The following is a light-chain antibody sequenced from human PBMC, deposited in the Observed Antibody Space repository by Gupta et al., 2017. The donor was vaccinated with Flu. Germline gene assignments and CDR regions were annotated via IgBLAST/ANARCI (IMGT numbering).Light chain of an antibody. Sequence: VLTHSPATLSLSPGERATLPCRASQTFSNSFLAWYQQKHGQSPRLLIYDASSSATGIPVRFSGSGSGTDFTLTISRLEPEDFAVYYCQQYGDSTPTTFGQGTKVEIK. CDR2: DAS. CDR1: QTFSNSF. V-gene: IGKV3-20*01. J-gene: IGKJ1*01. CDR3: QQYGDSTPTT.